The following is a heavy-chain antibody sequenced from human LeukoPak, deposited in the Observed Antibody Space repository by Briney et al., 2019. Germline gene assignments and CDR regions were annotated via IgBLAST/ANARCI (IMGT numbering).Heavy chain of an antibody. CDR2: IYYTGST. D-gene: IGHD4-23*01. Sequence: SETLSLTCTVSGASISSYYCNWIRQPPGKGLEWIGYIYYTGSTNHNPSLKSRVSISVDTSKNQFSLKLNSVTAADTAVYYCARGSRFGGNLGYWGQGTLVTVSS. CDR1: GASISSYY. V-gene: IGHV4-59*12. J-gene: IGHJ4*02. CDR3: ARGSRFGGNLGY.